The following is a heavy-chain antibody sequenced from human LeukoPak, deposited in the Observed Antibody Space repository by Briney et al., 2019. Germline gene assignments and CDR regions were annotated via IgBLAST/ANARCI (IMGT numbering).Heavy chain of an antibody. J-gene: IGHJ6*02. CDR1: GDSFSSNSAA. V-gene: IGHV6-1*01. CDR3: ARVDYGSGSYYKGYYYYYGMDV. CDR2: TYYRSKWYN. Sequence: SQTLSLTCAISGDSFSSNSAAWNWIRQSPSRGLEWLGRTYYRSKWYNDYAVSVKSRITINPDTSKNQFSLQLNSVTPEDTAVYYCARVDYGSGSYYKGYYYYYGMDVWGQGTTVTVSS. D-gene: IGHD3-10*01.